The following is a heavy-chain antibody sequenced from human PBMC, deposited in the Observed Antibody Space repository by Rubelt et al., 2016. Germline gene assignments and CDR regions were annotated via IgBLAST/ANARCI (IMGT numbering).Heavy chain of an antibody. CDR3: ARDRGKRPDTFDI. V-gene: IGHV1-18*01. Sequence: QVQLAQSGAEVKKPGASVKVSCKASDYIFTNYGISWVRQAPGQGLEWMGWIDSNTGRTNSAQKVQGRVTMTTDTSTGTVYMEVRSLTSDDTAVYYCARDRGKRPDTFDIWGQGTMVTVSS. CDR1: DYIFTNYG. CDR2: IDSNTGRT. J-gene: IGHJ3*02.